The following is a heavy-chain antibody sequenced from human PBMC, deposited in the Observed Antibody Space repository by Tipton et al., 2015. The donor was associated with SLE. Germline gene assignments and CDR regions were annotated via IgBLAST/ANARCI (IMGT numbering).Heavy chain of an antibody. Sequence: TLSLTCSVSGGSITSLSYCWSWIRQSAGKGLEWIGYIYYSGSSKYNPSLKSRVTISVDTSKNQFSLKLNSVTAADTAVYYCARGPPGDWDDWGQGTLVTVSS. CDR1: GGSITSLSYC. D-gene: IGHD3/OR15-3a*01. CDR2: IYYSGSS. J-gene: IGHJ4*02. CDR3: ARGPPGDWDD. V-gene: IGHV4-61*01.